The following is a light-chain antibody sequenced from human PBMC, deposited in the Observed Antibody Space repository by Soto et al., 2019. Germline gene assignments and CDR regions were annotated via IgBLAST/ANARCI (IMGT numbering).Light chain of an antibody. CDR1: SSDVGSYNL. CDR3: FSYAGSSTSVV. CDR2: EGS. V-gene: IGLV2-23*01. Sequence: QSALTQPASVSGSPGQSITISCTGTSSDVGSYNLVSWYQQHPGKAPKLMIYEGSNRPSGVSNRFSGSKSGNTASLTLSGLQAEEEADYYCFSYAGSSTSVVFGGGTQLTVL. J-gene: IGLJ2*01.